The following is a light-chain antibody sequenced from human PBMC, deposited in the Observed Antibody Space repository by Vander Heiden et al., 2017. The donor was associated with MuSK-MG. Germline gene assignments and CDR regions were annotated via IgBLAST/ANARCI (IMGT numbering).Light chain of an antibody. CDR1: SSDVGGYKS. CDR3: CSHARSHTGL. J-gene: IGLJ2*01. V-gene: IGLV2-11*01. CDR2: HVS. Sequence: PRSVSGSPGQSVTISCTGTSSDVGGYKSVSWYQQHPGKAPKLMIYHVSERPSGVPDRFSGSKSGKTASLTISGLQAEDEAYYYCCSHARSHTGLFGTGTKLTVL.